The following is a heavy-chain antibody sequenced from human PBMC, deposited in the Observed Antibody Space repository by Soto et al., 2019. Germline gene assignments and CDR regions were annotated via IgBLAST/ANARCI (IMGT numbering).Heavy chain of an antibody. CDR1: GFTFSSYG. CDR2: ISYDGSNK. CDR3: AKDRRAVAGYPDY. J-gene: IGHJ4*02. D-gene: IGHD6-19*01. V-gene: IGHV3-30*18. Sequence: GGSLRLSCAASGFTFSSYGMHWVRQAPDKGLEWVAVISYDGSNKYYADSVKGRFTISRDNSKNTLYLQMNSLRAEDTAVYYCAKDRRAVAGYPDYWGQGTLVTVSS.